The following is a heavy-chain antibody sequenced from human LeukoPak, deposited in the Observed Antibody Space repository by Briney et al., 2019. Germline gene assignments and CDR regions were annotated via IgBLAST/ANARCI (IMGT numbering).Heavy chain of an antibody. Sequence: GGSLRLSCAASGFPFSSYAMYWVRHAPGKGLVWVARIHGDGDNISYADSVRGRFTISRDNAKDTLYLHVNSLRPEDTAVYYCARAQVGAPTDLWGQGTLVTVSS. CDR3: ARAQVGAPTDL. J-gene: IGHJ5*02. V-gene: IGHV3-74*01. CDR1: GFPFSSYA. CDR2: IHGDGDNI. D-gene: IGHD1-26*01.